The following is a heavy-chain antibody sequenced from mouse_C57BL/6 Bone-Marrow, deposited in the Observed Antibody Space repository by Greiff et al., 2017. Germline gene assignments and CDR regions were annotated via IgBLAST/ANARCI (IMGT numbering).Heavy chain of an antibody. CDR2: ISSGGSYT. J-gene: IGHJ3*01. CDR3: ASPGFAWFAY. Sequence: EVMLVESGGDLVTPGGSLKLSCAASGFTFSSYGMSWVRQTPDKRLEWVATISSGGSYTYYPDSVKGRFTISRDNAKNTLYLQMSSLKSEDTAMYYCASPGFAWFAYWGQGTLVTVSA. CDR1: GFTFSSYG. V-gene: IGHV5-6*02.